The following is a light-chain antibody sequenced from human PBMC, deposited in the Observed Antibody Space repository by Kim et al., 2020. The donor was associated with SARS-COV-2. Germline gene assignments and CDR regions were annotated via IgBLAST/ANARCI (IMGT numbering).Light chain of an antibody. CDR2: GNS. CDR3: QSYDSSLSGSV. J-gene: IGLJ2*01. Sequence: QRVTISFTGSSSNIGAGYDVHWYQQLPGPAPKLLIYGNSNRPSGVPDRFSGSKSGTSASLAITGLQAEDEADYYCQSYDSSLSGSVFGGGTQLTVL. V-gene: IGLV1-40*01. CDR1: SSNIGAGYD.